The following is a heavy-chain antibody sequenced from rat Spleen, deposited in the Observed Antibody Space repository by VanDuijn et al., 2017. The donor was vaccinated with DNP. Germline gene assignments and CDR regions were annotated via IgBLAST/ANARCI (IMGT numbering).Heavy chain of an antibody. CDR1: GYSITSNY. J-gene: IGHJ4*01. CDR2: ISYSGTT. Sequence: EVQLQESGPGLVKPSQSLSLTCSVTGYSITSNYWGWIRKFPGNKMEWMGYISYSGTTGYNPSLKSRISITRDTSKNQFFLQLNSVTTEDTATYYCTRVNYGGYYYVMDAWGQGASVTVSS. D-gene: IGHD1-11*01. CDR3: TRVNYGGYYYVMDA. V-gene: IGHV3-1*01.